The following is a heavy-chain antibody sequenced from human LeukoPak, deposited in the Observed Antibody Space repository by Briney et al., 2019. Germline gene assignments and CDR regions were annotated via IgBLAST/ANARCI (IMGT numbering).Heavy chain of an antibody. CDR2: ISWNSANK. CDR1: GFTFDDYT. CDR3: ARLLDSTGYYHFDY. V-gene: IGHV3-9*01. Sequence: GGSLRLSCVASGFTFDDYTIHWVRQAPGKGLEWVSAISWNSANKGYADSVKGRFTISRDNAKNSLYLQMNSLRAEDTAVYYCARLLDSTGYYHFDYWGQGTLVTVSS. D-gene: IGHD3-22*01. J-gene: IGHJ4*02.